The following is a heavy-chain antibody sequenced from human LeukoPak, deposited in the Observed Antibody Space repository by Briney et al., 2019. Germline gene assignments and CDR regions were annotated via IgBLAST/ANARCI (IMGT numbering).Heavy chain of an antibody. CDR1: IFTFSSYG. CDR2: IWYDGSNK. J-gene: IGHJ4*02. D-gene: IGHD1-1*01. Sequence: GGSLRLSCAASIFTFSSYGMHWVRQAPGKGLEWVAVIWYDGSNKYYADSVKGRFTISRDNSKNTLYLQMNSLRAEDTAVYYCARFWDDGPIDYWGQGTLVTVSS. V-gene: IGHV3-33*01. CDR3: ARFWDDGPIDY.